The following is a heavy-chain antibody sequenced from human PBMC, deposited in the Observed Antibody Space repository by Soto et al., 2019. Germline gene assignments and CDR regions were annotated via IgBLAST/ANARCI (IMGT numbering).Heavy chain of an antibody. CDR1: GYSINSDKNY. CDR3: ARLEGLATISYYFDF. Sequence: PSETLSLTCSVSGYSINSDKNYWGWIRQPPGKGQEWIGSIYFRGNTYYNPSLQTRVTISLDKSKSQFSLKLNSVTAADSAVYFCARLEGLATISYYFDFWGRGALVTVSS. J-gene: IGHJ4*02. D-gene: IGHD3-9*01. V-gene: IGHV4-39*01. CDR2: IYFRGNT.